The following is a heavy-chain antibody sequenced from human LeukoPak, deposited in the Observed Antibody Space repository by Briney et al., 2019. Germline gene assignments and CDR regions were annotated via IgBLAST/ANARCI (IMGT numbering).Heavy chain of an antibody. CDR2: IIPIFGTA. CDR3: ARDNPYCSGGSCSFDP. CDR1: GGTFSSYA. J-gene: IGHJ5*02. V-gene: IGHV1-69*13. Sequence: GASVTVSCKASGGTFSSYAISWVRQAPGQGLEWMGGIIPIFGTANYAQKFQGRVTITADESTSTAYMELSSLRSEDTAVYYCARDNPYCSGGSCSFDPWGQGTLVTVSS. D-gene: IGHD2-15*01.